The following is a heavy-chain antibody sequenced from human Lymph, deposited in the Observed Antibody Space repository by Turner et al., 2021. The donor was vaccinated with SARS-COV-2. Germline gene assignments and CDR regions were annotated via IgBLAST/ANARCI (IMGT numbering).Heavy chain of an antibody. V-gene: IGHV1-2*02. Sequence: QVQRVQSGAEVKNPGAAVRVSCRASEYTSPGPYIHWVRPAPGQGLEWMGWINPNSGGTNYAQKFQGRVTMTRDTSISAAYMELSRLRSDDTAVYYCARDVERYNDFWSGYSGGYGMDVWGQGTTVTVSS. CDR3: ARDVERYNDFWSGYSGGYGMDV. D-gene: IGHD3-3*01. J-gene: IGHJ6*02. CDR2: INPNSGGT. CDR1: EYTSPGPY.